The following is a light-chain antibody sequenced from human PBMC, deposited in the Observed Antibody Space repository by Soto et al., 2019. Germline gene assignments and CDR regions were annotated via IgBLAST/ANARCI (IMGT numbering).Light chain of an antibody. V-gene: IGKV3-20*01. J-gene: IGKJ2*01. CDR3: QQYGSSPPEYT. CDR2: GAS. Sequence: EIVLTQSPGTLSLSPGERATLSCRASQSVSSSYLAWYQQKPGQAPRLLIYGASSRATGIPDRFSGSGSGTDFTLTISRLEPEHFAVYYCQQYGSSPPEYTFGQGTQLEIK. CDR1: QSVSSSY.